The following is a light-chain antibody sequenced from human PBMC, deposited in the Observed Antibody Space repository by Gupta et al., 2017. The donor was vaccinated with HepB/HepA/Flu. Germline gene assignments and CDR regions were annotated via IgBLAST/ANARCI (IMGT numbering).Light chain of an antibody. CDR3: QAWDTSTYVV. J-gene: IGLJ2*01. V-gene: IGLV3-1*01. CDR2: HDA. CDR1: TLGDRY. Sequence: SYELTQPPSVSVSPGQTATITCSGNTLGDRYASWYQQKPGPSPMLFIYHDAKRPSGVSERFSGSNSGNTATLTISGTQALDEADYYCQAWDTSTYVVFCGGTKLTVL.